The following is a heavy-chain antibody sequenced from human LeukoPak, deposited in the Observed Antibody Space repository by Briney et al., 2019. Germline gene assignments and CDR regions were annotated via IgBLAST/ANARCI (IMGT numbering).Heavy chain of an antibody. Sequence: SETLSLTCTVSGGSISSSSYYWGWIRQPPGKGLEWIGSIYYSGSTYYNPSLKSRVTISVDTSKNQFSLKLSSVTAADTAVYYCASRRRYYGSGSYSYYYYYMDVWGKGTTVTISS. CDR3: ASRRRYYGSGSYSYYYYYMDV. J-gene: IGHJ6*03. CDR1: GGSISSSSYY. V-gene: IGHV4-39*07. D-gene: IGHD3-10*01. CDR2: IYYSGST.